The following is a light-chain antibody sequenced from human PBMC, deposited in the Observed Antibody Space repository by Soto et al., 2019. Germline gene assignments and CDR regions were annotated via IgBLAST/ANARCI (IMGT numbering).Light chain of an antibody. V-gene: IGKV3-20*01. CDR3: QQYGSSPWT. CDR1: QSVGSN. Sequence: EIVMTQSPATLSVSPGERVTLSCRARQSVGSNLAWYQQKPGQAPRLLIYGASSRATGNPDRFSGSGSGTDFTLTISRLEPEDFAVYYCQQYGSSPWTFGQGTKVDI. J-gene: IGKJ1*01. CDR2: GAS.